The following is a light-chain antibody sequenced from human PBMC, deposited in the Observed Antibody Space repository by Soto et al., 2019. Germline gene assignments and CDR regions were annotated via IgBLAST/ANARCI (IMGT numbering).Light chain of an antibody. CDR2: DVT. CDR3: SSYTNKDTLL. V-gene: IGLV2-14*03. J-gene: IGLJ3*02. CDR1: SSDVGGYDH. Sequence: QSALTQPASVSGSPGQSITISCTGTSSDVGGYDHVSWYQQHPGKAPKLIIYDVTVRPSGISRRFSGSKSDNTASLAVSWLQPEDEADYYCSSYTNKDTLLFGGGPKLTVL.